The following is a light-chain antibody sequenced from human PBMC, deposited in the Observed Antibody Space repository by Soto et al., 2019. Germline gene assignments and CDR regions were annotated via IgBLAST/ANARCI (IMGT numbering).Light chain of an antibody. Sequence: QSVLTQPPSASGTPRQRVTISCSGSNSNIGSNTVNWYQQLPGTAPKLLIYSNNQRPSGVPDRFSGSKSGTSASLAISGLQSEDEADYYCAAWDDSLNGVVFGGGTQLTVL. CDR1: NSNIGSNT. J-gene: IGLJ2*01. CDR3: AAWDDSLNGVV. CDR2: SNN. V-gene: IGLV1-44*01.